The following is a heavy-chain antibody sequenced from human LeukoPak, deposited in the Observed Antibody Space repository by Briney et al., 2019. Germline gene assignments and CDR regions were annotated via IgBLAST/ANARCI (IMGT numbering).Heavy chain of an antibody. D-gene: IGHD6-25*01. J-gene: IGHJ3*02. V-gene: IGHV4-59*08. Sequence: SETLSLTCTVSGGSISSYYWSWIRQPPGKGLECIGYIYDSGSTNYNPSLKGRVSISVDTSKNQFSLKLSSVTAADTAVYYCARSAIDAFDIWGQGTMVTVSS. CDR3: ARSAIDAFDI. CDR2: IYDSGST. CDR1: GGSISSYY.